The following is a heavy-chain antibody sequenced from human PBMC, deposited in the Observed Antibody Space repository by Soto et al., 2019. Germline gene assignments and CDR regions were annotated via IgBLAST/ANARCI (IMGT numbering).Heavy chain of an antibody. Sequence: SETLSLTCTVSGGSISSGGYYWSWIRQHPGKGLEWIGYIYYSGSTYYNPSLKSRVTISVDTSKNQFSLKLSSVTAADTAVYYCARSDSTLEIDYWGQGTLVTVSS. CDR1: GGSISSGGYY. CDR3: ARSDSTLEIDY. V-gene: IGHV4-31*03. J-gene: IGHJ4*02. D-gene: IGHD1-1*01. CDR2: IYYSGST.